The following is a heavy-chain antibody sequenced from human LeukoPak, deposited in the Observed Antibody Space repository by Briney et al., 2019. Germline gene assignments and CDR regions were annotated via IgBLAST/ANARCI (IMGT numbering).Heavy chain of an antibody. CDR1: GGTFSSYA. CDR3: AKDRDLRGRAPAY. V-gene: IGHV1-69*13. Sequence: GASVKVSCKASGGTFSSYAISWVRQAPGQGLERMGGIIPIFGTANYAQKFQGRVTITADESTSTAYMGLSSLRSEDTAVYYCAKDRDLRGRAPAYWGQGTLVTVSS. CDR2: IIPIFGTA. J-gene: IGHJ4*02. D-gene: IGHD1-26*01.